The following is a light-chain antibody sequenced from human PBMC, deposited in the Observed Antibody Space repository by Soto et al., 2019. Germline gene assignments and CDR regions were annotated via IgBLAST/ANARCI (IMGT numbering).Light chain of an antibody. J-gene: IGKJ2*01. CDR2: GAS. V-gene: IGKV3-11*01. CDR1: QSVSYH. CDR3: QQRTNWAYT. Sequence: IVLTQSPATLSLYPGERATLSCRASQSVSYHLAWYQQKPGQAPRLLIYGASNRATGIPARFSGSGSGTDFTLTISSLEPEDFAVYYCQQRTNWAYTFGQGTKLEIK.